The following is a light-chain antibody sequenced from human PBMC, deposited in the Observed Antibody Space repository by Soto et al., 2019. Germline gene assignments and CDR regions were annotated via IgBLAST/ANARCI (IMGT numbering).Light chain of an antibody. CDR3: QQYNIGYT. V-gene: IGKV1-5*01. Sequence: DIQMTQSPSSLSASVGDRVTITCRASQSITYWLAWYQQKPGRAPKLLIYDVATLQSGVPSRFSGTGSGTDFSLTISSLQPEDFATYYCQQYNIGYTFGQGTRLDIK. J-gene: IGKJ2*01. CDR2: DVA. CDR1: QSITYW.